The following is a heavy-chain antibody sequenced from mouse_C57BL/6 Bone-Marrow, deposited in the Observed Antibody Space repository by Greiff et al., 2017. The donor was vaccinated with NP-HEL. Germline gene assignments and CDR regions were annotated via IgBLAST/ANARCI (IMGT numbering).Heavy chain of an antibody. D-gene: IGHD1-1*01. J-gene: IGHJ2*01. CDR1: GFTFSSYG. Sequence: VKLMESGGDLVKPGGSLKLSCAASGFTFSSYGMSWVRQTPDKRLEWVATISSGGSYTYYPDSVKGRFTISRDNAKNTLYLQMSSLKSEDTAMYYCARQVITTVVDYFDYWGQGTTLTVSS. V-gene: IGHV5-6*01. CDR3: ARQVITTVVDYFDY. CDR2: ISSGGSYT.